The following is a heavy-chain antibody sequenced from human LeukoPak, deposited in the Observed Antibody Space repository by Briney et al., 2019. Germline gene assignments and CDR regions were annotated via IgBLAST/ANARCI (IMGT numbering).Heavy chain of an antibody. J-gene: IGHJ4*02. CDR3: AKGEQQKRGGFDY. Sequence: GGSLRLSCAASGFTFNTYAMSWVRQAPGKGLEWVSAISGSGGSTYYADSVKGRFTISRDASRNTLYLQMNSLRAEDAAVYYCAKGEQQKRGGFDYWGQGTLVAVSS. CDR1: GFTFNTYA. D-gene: IGHD6-13*01. V-gene: IGHV3-23*01. CDR2: ISGSGGST.